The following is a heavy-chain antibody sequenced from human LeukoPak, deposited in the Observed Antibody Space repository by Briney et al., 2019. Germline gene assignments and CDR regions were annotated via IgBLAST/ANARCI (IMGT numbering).Heavy chain of an antibody. CDR2: IIPIFGTA. CDR1: GGTFSGYA. CDR3: ARVGLDTAMVTFDY. V-gene: IGHV1-69*01. Sequence: ASVKVSCMASGGTFSGYAISWVRQAPGQGLEWMGGIIPIFGTANYAQKFQGRVTITADESTSTAYMELSSLRSEDTAVYYCARVGLDTAMVTFDYWGQGTLVTVSS. D-gene: IGHD5-18*01. J-gene: IGHJ4*02.